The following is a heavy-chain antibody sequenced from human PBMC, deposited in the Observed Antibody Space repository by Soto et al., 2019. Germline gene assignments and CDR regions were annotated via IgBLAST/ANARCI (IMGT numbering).Heavy chain of an antibody. CDR1: GFTLSSYW. Sequence: EVQLVESGGGLVQPGGSLRLSCAASGFTLSSYWMHWVRQPPGKGLVWVSRINSDGSSANYADSVKGRFTISRDNAKNTLYLEMNSLRADDTALYYCAKDRADNLYFDYWGQGTLVTVSS. D-gene: IGHD3-9*01. CDR3: AKDRADNLYFDY. J-gene: IGHJ4*02. V-gene: IGHV3-74*01. CDR2: INSDGSSA.